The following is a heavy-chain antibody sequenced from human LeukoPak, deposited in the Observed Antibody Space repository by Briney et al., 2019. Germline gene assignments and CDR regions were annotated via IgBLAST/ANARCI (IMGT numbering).Heavy chain of an antibody. Sequence: SETLSLTCTVSGGSISSYYWSWIRQPAGKGLEWIGRIYTSGSTNYNPSLKSRVTMSVDTSKNQFSLKLSSVTAADTAVYYCARSAGHCSSTSCYPSYYYYGTDVWGQGTTVTVSS. CDR3: ARSAGHCSSTSCYPSYYYYGTDV. CDR2: IYTSGST. J-gene: IGHJ6*02. D-gene: IGHD2-2*01. CDR1: GGSISSYY. V-gene: IGHV4-4*07.